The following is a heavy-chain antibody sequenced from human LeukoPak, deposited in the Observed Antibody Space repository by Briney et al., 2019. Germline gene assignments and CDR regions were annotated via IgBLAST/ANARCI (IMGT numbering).Heavy chain of an antibody. J-gene: IGHJ3*02. D-gene: IGHD2-15*01. Sequence: SETLSLTCAVYGGSFSGYHWSWIRQPPGKGLEWIGEINHSGSTNYNPSLKSRVTISVDTSKNQFSLKLSSVTAADTAVYYCARGGWGVVVVAAAEPFDIWGQGTMVTVSS. V-gene: IGHV4-34*01. CDR2: INHSGST. CDR3: ARGGWGVVVVAAAEPFDI. CDR1: GGSFSGYH.